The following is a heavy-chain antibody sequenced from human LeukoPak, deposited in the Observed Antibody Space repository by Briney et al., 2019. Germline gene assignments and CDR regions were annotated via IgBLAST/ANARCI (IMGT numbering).Heavy chain of an antibody. Sequence: PSETLSLTCTVSGGSISNYYWSWIRQPAGKGLEWIGRIYYSGSTYYNPSLKSRVTISVDTSKNQFSLKLSSVTAADTAVYYCASISGSYYGNAFDIWGQGTMVTVSS. D-gene: IGHD1-26*01. CDR1: GGSISNYY. V-gene: IGHV4-59*05. J-gene: IGHJ3*02. CDR3: ASISGSYYGNAFDI. CDR2: IYYSGST.